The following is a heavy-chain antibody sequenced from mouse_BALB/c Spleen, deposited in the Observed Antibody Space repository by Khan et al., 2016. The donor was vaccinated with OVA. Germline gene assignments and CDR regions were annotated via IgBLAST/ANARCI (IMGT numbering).Heavy chain of an antibody. Sequence: QVQLQQPGAELAKPGASVRLSCKASGYTFTSYYLYWVKQRPGHGLEWIGDINPSNGGTNFNENFKTKATLTVDKSSSTAYMQLSSLTSEDSAVYYCTRSGYGAFAYWGQGTLVTVSA. CDR1: GYTFTSYY. V-gene: IGHV1S81*02. CDR3: TRSGYGAFAY. CDR2: INPSNGGT. D-gene: IGHD1-1*02. J-gene: IGHJ3*01.